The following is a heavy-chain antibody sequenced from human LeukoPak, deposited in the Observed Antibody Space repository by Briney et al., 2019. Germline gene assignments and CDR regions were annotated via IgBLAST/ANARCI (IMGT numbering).Heavy chain of an antibody. Sequence: PVGAVRLFCAASGFTCSSYGMSWVRTAQGERLELVPTISGSGGSTYYADSVKGRFTISRDNSKNTLYLQMNSLRAEDTAIYYCAKRPIFGELLYYFDYWGQGTLVTVT. CDR1: GFTCSSYG. V-gene: IGHV3-23*01. CDR3: AKRPIFGELLYYFDY. D-gene: IGHD3-10*02. CDR2: ISGSGGST. J-gene: IGHJ4*02.